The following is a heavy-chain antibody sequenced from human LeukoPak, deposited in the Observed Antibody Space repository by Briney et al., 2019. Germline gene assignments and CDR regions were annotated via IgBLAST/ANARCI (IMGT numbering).Heavy chain of an antibody. V-gene: IGHV3-7*03. D-gene: IGHD5-18*01. Sequence: GGSLRLSCAASGFTFSSYWMSWVRQAPGKGLEWVANIKQDGSEKYYVDSVKGRCTISRDNAKNSLYLQMNSLRAEDTAVYYCAREEGYSYGQTGYFDYWGQGTLVTVSS. CDR3: AREEGYSYGQTGYFDY. CDR2: IKQDGSEK. CDR1: GFTFSSYW. J-gene: IGHJ4*02.